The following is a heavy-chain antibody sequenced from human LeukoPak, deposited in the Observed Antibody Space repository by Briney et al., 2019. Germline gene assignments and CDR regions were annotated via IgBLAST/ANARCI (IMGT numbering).Heavy chain of an antibody. CDR3: ARDEFLDY. CDR1: GFTFSSYW. CDR2: IDRDGSRI. Sequence: GGSLRLSCAVSGFTFSSYWMHWVRQAPGKGLVWVSRIDRDGSRINYADSVKGRFTISRDNGKNTLFLQMNSLRAEDTAVYYCARDEFLDYWGQGTLVTVSS. J-gene: IGHJ4*02. V-gene: IGHV3-74*01.